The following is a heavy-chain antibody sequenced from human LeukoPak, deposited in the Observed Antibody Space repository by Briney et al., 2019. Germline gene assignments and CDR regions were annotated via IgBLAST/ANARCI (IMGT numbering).Heavy chain of an antibody. CDR1: GFTFSNNW. D-gene: IGHD3-10*01. J-gene: IGHJ6*02. Sequence: GGSLRLSCAASGFTFSNNWMTWVRQTPGKGLEWVASVKKDASEKYYVDSVKGRFTISRDNAKNSLYLQMSSLRVEDTAVYYCARASGHGSGSYYPLLNGMDVWGQGTTVTVSS. CDR2: VKKDASEK. CDR3: ARASGHGSGSYYPLLNGMDV. V-gene: IGHV3-7*01.